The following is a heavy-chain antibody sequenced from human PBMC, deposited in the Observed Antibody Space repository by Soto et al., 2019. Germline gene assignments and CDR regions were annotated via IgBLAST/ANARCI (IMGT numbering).Heavy chain of an antibody. CDR1: GGSISSGGYY. Sequence: QVQLQESGPGLVKPSQTLSLTCTVSGGSISSGGYYWSWIRQHPGKGLEWIGYIYYSGSTYYNPSLKSRVTISIDTSKNQFSLKLSSVTAADTAVYYCARWGYGSGTFWFDPWGQGTLVTVSS. J-gene: IGHJ5*02. D-gene: IGHD3-10*01. V-gene: IGHV4-31*03. CDR2: IYYSGST. CDR3: ARWGYGSGTFWFDP.